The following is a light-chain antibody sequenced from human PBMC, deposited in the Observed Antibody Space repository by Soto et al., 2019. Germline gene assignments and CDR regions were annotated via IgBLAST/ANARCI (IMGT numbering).Light chain of an antibody. Sequence: AIQLTQSPSSLSASVGDRVTITCRASQGISSALAWYQQKPGKPPKLLIYDAFSLDSGVPSRFSDNGSGTDFTLSISSLQPEDFATYYCQQFNSYPLTFGGGTKVEIK. CDR3: QQFNSYPLT. V-gene: IGKV1-13*02. CDR1: QGISSA. J-gene: IGKJ4*01. CDR2: DAF.